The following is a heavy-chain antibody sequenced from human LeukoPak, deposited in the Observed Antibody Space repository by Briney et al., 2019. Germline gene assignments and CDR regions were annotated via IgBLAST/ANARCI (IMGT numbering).Heavy chain of an antibody. CDR2: IIPIFGTA. J-gene: IGHJ4*02. V-gene: IGHV1-69*13. CDR1: GGTFSSYA. CDR3: AREEIVLYSSSWYEY. D-gene: IGHD6-13*01. Sequence: SVKVSCKASGGTFSSYAISWVRQAPGQGLEWMGGIIPIFGTANYAQKFQGRVTITADESTSTAYMELSSLRSEDTAVYYCAREEIVLYSSSWYEYWGQGTLVTVSS.